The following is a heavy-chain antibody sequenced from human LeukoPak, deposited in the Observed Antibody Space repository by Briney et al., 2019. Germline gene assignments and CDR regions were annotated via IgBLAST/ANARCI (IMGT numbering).Heavy chain of an antibody. J-gene: IGHJ3*02. V-gene: IGHV3-23*01. CDR2: ISSSGGST. CDR3: ARVGRVRITMAFDAFDI. CDR1: GFTFSSYA. D-gene: IGHD3-10*01. Sequence: SGGSLRLSCAASGFTFSSYAMSWVRQAPGKGLEWVSAISSSGGSTYYADSVKGRFTISRDNSKNTLYLQMNSLRAEDTAVYYCARVGRVRITMAFDAFDIWGQGTMVTVSS.